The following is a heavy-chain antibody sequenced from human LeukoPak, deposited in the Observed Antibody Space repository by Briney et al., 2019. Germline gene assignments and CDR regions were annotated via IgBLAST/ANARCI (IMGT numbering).Heavy chain of an antibody. Sequence: ASVKVSCKVSGYTLTELSMHWVRQAPGKGREWMGGFDPEDGETIYAQKFQGRVTMTEDTSTDTAYMELSSLRSEDTAVYYDATGRGYPNPGPFDPCGQGTLVTVSS. CDR3: ATGRGYPNPGPFDP. CDR1: GYTLTELS. J-gene: IGHJ5*02. V-gene: IGHV1-24*01. CDR2: FDPEDGET. D-gene: IGHD5-12*01.